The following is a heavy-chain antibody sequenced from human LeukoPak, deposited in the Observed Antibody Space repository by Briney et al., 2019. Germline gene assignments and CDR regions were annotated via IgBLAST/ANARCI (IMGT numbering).Heavy chain of an antibody. D-gene: IGHD3-22*01. CDR2: INPNSGGT. J-gene: IGHJ4*02. Sequence: ASVKVSCKASGYTFTGYYMHWVRQAPGQGLEWMGWINPNSGGTNYAQKFQGRVTMTRDTSISTAYMHLTRLKFDDTAVYYCARGKNGYPPWGQGTPVTVSS. CDR3: ARGKNGYPP. V-gene: IGHV1-2*02. CDR1: GYTFTGYY.